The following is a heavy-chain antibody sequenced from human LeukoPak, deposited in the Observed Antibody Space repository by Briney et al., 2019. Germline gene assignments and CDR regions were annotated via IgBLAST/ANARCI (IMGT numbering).Heavy chain of an antibody. CDR3: ARVPRELLAC. J-gene: IGHJ4*02. CDR1: GGTFSSYA. V-gene: IGHV1-8*02. CDR2: MDPNSGNT. Sequence: ASVKVSCKASGGTFSSYAINWVRQATGQGLEWMGYMDPNSGNTGYAQNFQGRVTMTRNTSISTAYMELSSLRSEDTAVYYCARVPRELLACWGQGTLVTVSS. D-gene: IGHD1-26*01.